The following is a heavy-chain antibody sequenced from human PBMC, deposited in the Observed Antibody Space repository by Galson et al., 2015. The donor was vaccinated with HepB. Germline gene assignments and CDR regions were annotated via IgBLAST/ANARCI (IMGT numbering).Heavy chain of an antibody. J-gene: IGHJ3*02. CDR2: NFFSGST. V-gene: IGHV4-30-4*01. CDR3: ARVPPGAGHAFDI. Sequence: NPSLPSTVSCGSPSSGDYYPGLIRPPPRKGLEWVGDNFFSGSTYYNPSLKSRVTISVDTSKNQFSLKLSSVTAADTAVYYCARVPPGAGHAFDIWGQGTMVTVSS. CDR1: CGSPSSGDYY. D-gene: IGHD3-10*01.